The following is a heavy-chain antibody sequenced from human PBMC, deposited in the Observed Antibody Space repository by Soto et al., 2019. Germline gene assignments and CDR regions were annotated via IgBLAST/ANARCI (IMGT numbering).Heavy chain of an antibody. J-gene: IGHJ5*02. Sequence: SQTLSLTCALSGDSVSSNSAAWNWIRQSPSRGLEWLGRTYYRSKWYSDYARSVKSRITINPDTSNNQFSLQLNSVTPEDTAVYFCAKGDNLGPKTGYAFDPWGQGIMVTVSS. CDR1: GDSVSSNSAA. D-gene: IGHD5-12*01. CDR2: TYYRSKWYS. V-gene: IGHV6-1*01. CDR3: AKGDNLGPKTGYAFDP.